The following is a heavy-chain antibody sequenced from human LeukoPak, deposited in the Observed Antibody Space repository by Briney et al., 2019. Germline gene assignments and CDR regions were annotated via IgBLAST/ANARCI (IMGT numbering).Heavy chain of an antibody. D-gene: IGHD1-26*01. CDR2: ISAYNGNT. CDR3: ARVGTRSGSYYPAPDYFDY. V-gene: IGHV1-18*01. Sequence: ASVKVSCKASGYTFTSYGISWVRQAPGQGLEWMGWISAYNGNTNYAQKLQGRVTMTTDTSTSTAYMELRSLRSDDTAVYYCARVGTRSGSYYPAPDYFDYWGQGTLVTVSS. J-gene: IGHJ4*02. CDR1: GYTFTSYG.